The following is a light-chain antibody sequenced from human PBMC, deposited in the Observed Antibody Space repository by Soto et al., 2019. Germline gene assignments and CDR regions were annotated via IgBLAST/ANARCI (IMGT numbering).Light chain of an antibody. CDR2: EVT. J-gene: IGLJ1*01. CDR3: SSNVGSNNFV. CDR1: SSDIANYKY. V-gene: IGLV2-8*01. Sequence: ALTQPPSASGSPGQSVTISCTGTSSDIANYKYVSWYQQHPGKAPKLIIYEVTERPSGVPDRFSGSKSGNTASLTVSGLQAEDEALYYCSSNVGSNNFVFGTGTKVTVL.